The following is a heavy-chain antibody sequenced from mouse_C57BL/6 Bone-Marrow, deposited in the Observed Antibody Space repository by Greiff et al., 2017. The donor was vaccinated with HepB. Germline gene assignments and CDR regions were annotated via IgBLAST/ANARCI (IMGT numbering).Heavy chain of an antibody. Sequence: EVQLVESGGGLVQSGRSLRLSCATSGFTFSDFHMEWVRQAPGKGLEWIAASRNKANDYTTEYSASVKGRFIVSRDTSQSILYLQMNALRAEDTAIYYCARDAHYGSTPPHWYFDVWGTGTTVTVSS. V-gene: IGHV7-1*01. J-gene: IGHJ1*03. CDR1: GFTFSDFH. CDR3: ARDAHYGSTPPHWYFDV. CDR2: SRNKANDYTT. D-gene: IGHD1-1*01.